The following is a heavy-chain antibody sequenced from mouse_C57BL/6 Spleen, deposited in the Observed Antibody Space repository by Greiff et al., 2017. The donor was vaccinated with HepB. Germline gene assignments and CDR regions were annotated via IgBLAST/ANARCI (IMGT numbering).Heavy chain of an antibody. CDR2: ISSGGDYI. CDR3: TRDSAVAYFDY. Sequence: EVMLVESGEGLVKPGGSLKLSCAASGFTFSSYAMSWVRQTPEKRLEWVAYISSGGDYIYYADTVKGRFTISRDNARNTLYLQMSSLKSEDTAMYYCTRDSAVAYFDYWGQGTTLTVSS. J-gene: IGHJ2*01. D-gene: IGHD1-1*01. CDR1: GFTFSSYA. V-gene: IGHV5-9-1*02.